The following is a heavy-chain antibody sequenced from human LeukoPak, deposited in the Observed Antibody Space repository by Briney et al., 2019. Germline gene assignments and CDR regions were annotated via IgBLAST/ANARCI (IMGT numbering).Heavy chain of an antibody. CDR3: ARELVPYYFDY. CDR2: MSNDGSNK. Sequence: GGSLRLSCAASGFTFSSYGMHWVRQAPGKGLEWVAVMSNDGSNKYYADSVKGRFTISRDNSKNTLYLQMSYLRREGTAVYYCARELVPYYFDYWGQGTLVTVSS. CDR1: GFTFSSYG. V-gene: IGHV3-30*05. D-gene: IGHD6-6*01. J-gene: IGHJ4*02.